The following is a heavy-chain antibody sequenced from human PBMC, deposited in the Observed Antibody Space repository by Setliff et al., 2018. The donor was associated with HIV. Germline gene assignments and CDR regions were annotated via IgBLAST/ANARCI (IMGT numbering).Heavy chain of an antibody. V-gene: IGHV3-23*01. J-gene: IGHJ4*02. CDR2: ISGSGGST. CDR1: GFTFNNYA. Sequence: GGSLRLSCAASGFTFNNYAMSWVRQAPGKGLEWVSTISGSGGSTYFADSVKGRFTISRDNSKNTLYLQMNSLRTEDTAIYYCARRTGDDWYYFDYWGQGTQVTVSS. CDR3: ARRTGDDWYYFDY. D-gene: IGHD3-9*01.